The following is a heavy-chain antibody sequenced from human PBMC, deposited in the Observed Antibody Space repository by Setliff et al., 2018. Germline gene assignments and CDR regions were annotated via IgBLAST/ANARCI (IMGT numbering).Heavy chain of an antibody. CDR2: IHYRGTT. J-gene: IGHJ4*02. CDR3: ARGGVLGTGDFDY. V-gene: IGHV4-39*07. Sequence: SETLSLTCTVSGASISSGTYYWAWIRQPPGKGLEWIGRIHYRGTTYSNASLASRLTISIDTSKNQFSLNLSSVTAADTAVYYCARGGVLGTGDFDYWGQGTLVTVSS. CDR1: GASISSGTYY. D-gene: IGHD2-8*01.